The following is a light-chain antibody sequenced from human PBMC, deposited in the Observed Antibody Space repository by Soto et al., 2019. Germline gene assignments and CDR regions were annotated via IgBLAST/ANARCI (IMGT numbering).Light chain of an antibody. CDR2: DAS. CDR1: QSVSSY. J-gene: IGKJ5*01. V-gene: IGKV3-11*01. Sequence: ENGVAQSPSTLSLSPGARATLTCRASQSVSSYLAWYQQKPGQAPRLLIYDASNRATGIPARFSGSGSGTDFTLTISSLEPEDFAVYYCQQRSNWPITFGRGTRLEIK. CDR3: QQRSNWPIT.